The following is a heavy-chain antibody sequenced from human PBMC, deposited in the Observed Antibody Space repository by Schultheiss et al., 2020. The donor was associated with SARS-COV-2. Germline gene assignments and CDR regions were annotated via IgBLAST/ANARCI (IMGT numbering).Heavy chain of an antibody. CDR1: GFTFSSFS. V-gene: IGHV3-74*01. Sequence: GESLKISCAASGFTFSSFSMNWVRQAPGRGLEWVSRISSDGSTTTYADSVKGRFTISRDNSMNTLYLQMNSLRAEDTAVYYCANERGVTTINWGFDCLGQGTLVTVSS. D-gene: IGHD7-27*01. CDR2: ISSDGSTT. CDR3: ANERGVTTINWGFDC. J-gene: IGHJ4*02.